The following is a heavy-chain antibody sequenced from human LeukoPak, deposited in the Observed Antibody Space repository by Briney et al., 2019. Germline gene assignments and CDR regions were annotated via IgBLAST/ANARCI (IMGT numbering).Heavy chain of an antibody. D-gene: IGHD2-8*01. Sequence: SGTLSLTCGVSGGSISNTNWWSWVRQPPGQGLEWIGEISLTGLTHYNPSLESRVTVSLDKSKNQLSLNLTSVTAADTAVYYYSRENGAFSPFGYWGQGTLVRVLS. V-gene: IGHV4-4*02. CDR3: SRENGAFSPFGY. J-gene: IGHJ4*02. CDR1: GGSISNTNW. CDR2: ISLTGLT.